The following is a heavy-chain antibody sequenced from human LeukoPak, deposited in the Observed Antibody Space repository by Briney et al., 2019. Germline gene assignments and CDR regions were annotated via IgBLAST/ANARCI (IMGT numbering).Heavy chain of an antibody. CDR3: ATFRMDTAMVPFDY. J-gene: IGHJ4*02. V-gene: IGHV1-69*06. Sequence: GASVKVSCKAFGGTFSNYAISWVRQAPGQGLEWMGGIIPIFGTANYAQKFQGRVTMTEDTSTDTAYMELSSLRSEDTAVYYCATFRMDTAMVPFDYWGQGTLVTVSS. CDR2: IIPIFGTA. CDR1: GGTFSNYA. D-gene: IGHD5-18*01.